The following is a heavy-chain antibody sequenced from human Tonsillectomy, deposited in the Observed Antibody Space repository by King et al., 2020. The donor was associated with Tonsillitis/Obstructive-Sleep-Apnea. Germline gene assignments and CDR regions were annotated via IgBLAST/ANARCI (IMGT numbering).Heavy chain of an antibody. CDR2: ISGSGGGT. J-gene: IGHJ4*02. Sequence: VQLVESGGGLVQPGGSLRLSCAASGFTFSSYAMSWVRQAPGKGLEWVSSISGSGGGTYNSDSVKGRFTISRDNSKNTLYLQMNSLRAEDTAVYYCAKPHTPGFGVLSDFECWGQGTLAPV. V-gene: IGHV3-23*04. CDR1: GFTFSSYA. D-gene: IGHD3-16*01. CDR3: AKPHTPGFGVLSDFEC.